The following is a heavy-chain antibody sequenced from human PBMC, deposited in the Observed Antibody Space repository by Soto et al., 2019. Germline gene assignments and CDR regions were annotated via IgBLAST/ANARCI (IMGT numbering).Heavy chain of an antibody. Sequence: QVQLQESGPGLVKPSQTLSLTCTVSGGSISSGDYYWSWIRQPPGKGLEWFGYIYYSGSTYYNPSLKRRFTRSVYTSKNQCSLKLSSVTAADTAVYYCSRARVGSWYAWYFDYWGQGTLVTVSS. CDR1: GGSISSGDYY. V-gene: IGHV4-30-4*01. D-gene: IGHD6-13*01. CDR2: IYYSGST. J-gene: IGHJ4*02. CDR3: SRARVGSWYAWYFDY.